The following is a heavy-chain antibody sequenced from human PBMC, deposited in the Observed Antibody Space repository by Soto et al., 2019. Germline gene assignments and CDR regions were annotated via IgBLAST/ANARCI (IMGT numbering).Heavy chain of an antibody. V-gene: IGHV3-30*18. Sequence: QVQLVESGGGVVQPGRSLRLSCAASGVTFSSYGMHWVRQAPGKGLEWVAVISYDGSNKYYADSVKGRFTISRDNSKNTLHLQMNSLRAEDTAVYYFAKDPVLGQQLVPAYFDYWGQGTLATVSS. D-gene: IGHD6-13*01. CDR2: ISYDGSNK. CDR3: AKDPVLGQQLVPAYFDY. J-gene: IGHJ4*02. CDR1: GVTFSSYG.